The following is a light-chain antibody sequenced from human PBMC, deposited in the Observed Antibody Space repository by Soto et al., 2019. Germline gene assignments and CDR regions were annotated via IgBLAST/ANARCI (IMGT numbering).Light chain of an antibody. CDR1: QSVSSSS. J-gene: IGKJ2*01. V-gene: IGKV3-20*01. Sequence: EIVLTQSPGILSLSPGERATLSCRASQSVSSSSLAWYQQKPGQAPRLLVYGASSRATGIPDRFSGSGSGTDFTLTISRLEPEDFAVYYSQQYGGSPLVTFGQGTKLEIK. CDR3: QQYGGSPLVT. CDR2: GAS.